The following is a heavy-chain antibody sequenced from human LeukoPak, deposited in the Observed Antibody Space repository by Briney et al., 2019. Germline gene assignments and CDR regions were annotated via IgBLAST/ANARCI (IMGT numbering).Heavy chain of an antibody. Sequence: SETLSLTCTVSGDSISSYYWSWIRQPPGKRLEWIGYIYYSGSTNYNPSLKSRLTISLDTSKNQFSLKLSSVTAADTAVYYCASLGNYGSGYYGSPYFDYWGQGALVTVSS. D-gene: IGHD3-10*01. CDR2: IYYSGST. V-gene: IGHV4-59*08. CDR3: ASLGNYGSGYYGSPYFDY. J-gene: IGHJ4*02. CDR1: GDSISSYY.